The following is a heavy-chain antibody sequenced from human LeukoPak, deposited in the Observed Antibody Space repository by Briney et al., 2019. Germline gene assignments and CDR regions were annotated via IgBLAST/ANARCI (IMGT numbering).Heavy chain of an antibody. CDR1: GFTFSNYA. D-gene: IGHD3-10*01. V-gene: IGHV3-23*01. J-gene: IGHJ5*02. CDR2: ISGSGGGGST. Sequence: GGSLRLSCAASGFTFSNYAMSWVRQAPGKGLEWVSVISGSGGGGSTYYADSVKGRFTISRDNSKNTLYLQMNSLRAEDTAVYYCAKQDGGYYGSGSYYNDLYNWFDPWGQGTLVTVSS. CDR3: AKQDGGYYGSGSYYNDLYNWFDP.